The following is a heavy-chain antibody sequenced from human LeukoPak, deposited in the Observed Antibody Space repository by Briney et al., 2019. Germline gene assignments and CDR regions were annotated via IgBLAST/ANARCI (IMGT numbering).Heavy chain of an antibody. CDR1: GFTFSDYY. Sequence: GGSLRLSCAASGFTFSDYYMSWIRQAPGKGLEWVSYISSSGSTIYYADSVKGRFTISRGNAKNSLYLQMNSLRAEDTAVYYCAKDYASRSYSWFAPWGQGALVTVSS. D-gene: IGHD3-16*01. CDR2: ISSSGSTI. J-gene: IGHJ5*02. V-gene: IGHV3-11*01. CDR3: AKDYASRSYSWFAP.